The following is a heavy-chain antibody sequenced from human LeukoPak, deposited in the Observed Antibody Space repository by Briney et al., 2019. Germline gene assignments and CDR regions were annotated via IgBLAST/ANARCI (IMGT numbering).Heavy chain of an antibody. CDR2: IWYDGSNK. V-gene: IGHV3-33*01. CDR1: GFTFSSYG. Sequence: GGSLRLSCAASGFTFSSYGMHWVRQAPGNGLEWVAVIWYDGSNKYYADSVKGRFTISRDNSKNTLYLQMNSLRAEETAVYHCARGGGVLGYCSSTSCPLGYWGQGTLVTVSS. CDR3: ARGGGVLGYCSSTSCPLGY. D-gene: IGHD2-2*01. J-gene: IGHJ4*02.